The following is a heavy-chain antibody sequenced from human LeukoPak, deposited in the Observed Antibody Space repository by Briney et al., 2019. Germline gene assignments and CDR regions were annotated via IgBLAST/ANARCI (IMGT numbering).Heavy chain of an antibody. Sequence: PGGSLRLSCAASGFTFSSYAMSWVRQAPGKGLEWDSAISGSGGSTYYADSVKGRFTISRDNSKNTLYLQMNSLRAEDTAVYYCAKDLPPEYSSGWWAFDYWGQGTLVTVSS. D-gene: IGHD6-19*01. CDR3: AKDLPPEYSSGWWAFDY. J-gene: IGHJ4*02. V-gene: IGHV3-23*01. CDR2: ISGSGGST. CDR1: GFTFSSYA.